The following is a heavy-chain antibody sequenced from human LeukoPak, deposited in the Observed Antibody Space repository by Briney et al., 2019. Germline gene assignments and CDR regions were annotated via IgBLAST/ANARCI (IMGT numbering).Heavy chain of an antibody. CDR2: ISSSSSYT. D-gene: IGHD6-13*01. CDR1: GFTFSDYY. CDR3: ARDLRSSSWYPHY. J-gene: IGHJ4*02. V-gene: IGHV3-11*06. Sequence: PGGSLRLSCAASGFTFSDYYMSWIRQAPGKGLEWVSYISSSSSYTNYADPVKGRFTISRDNAKNSLYLQMNSLRAEDTAVYYCARDLRSSSWYPHYWGQGTLVTVSS.